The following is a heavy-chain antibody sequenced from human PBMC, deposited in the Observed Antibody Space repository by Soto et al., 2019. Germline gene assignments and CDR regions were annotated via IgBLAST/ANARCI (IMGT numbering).Heavy chain of an antibody. CDR3: ARDSLAARPGWFDP. D-gene: IGHD6-6*01. J-gene: IGHJ5*02. V-gene: IGHV1-18*01. CDR2: ISAYNGNT. Sequence: GASVKVSCKPSGYTFTSYGINWVRQAPGQGLEWMGWISAYNGNTNYAQKFQGRVTMTTDTSTSTAYMELRSLRSDDTAVYYCARDSLAARPGWFDPWGQGTLVTVSS. CDR1: GYTFTSYG.